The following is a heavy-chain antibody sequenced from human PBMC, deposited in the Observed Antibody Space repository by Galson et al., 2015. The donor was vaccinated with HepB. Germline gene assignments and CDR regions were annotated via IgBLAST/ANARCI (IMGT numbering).Heavy chain of an antibody. D-gene: IGHD1-7*01. J-gene: IGHJ5*01. CDR2: IWSDGTKE. V-gene: IGHV3-33*01. Sequence: SLRLSCAASGFTFSNHGMHWVRQAPGKGLQWVSIIWSDGTKEYYEDSVKGRFTISRDNSKNTLYLQMNSLRVEDTAVYYCARDTNYPYGPIDSWGQGTLVTVS. CDR1: GFTFSNHG. CDR3: ARDTNYPYGPIDS.